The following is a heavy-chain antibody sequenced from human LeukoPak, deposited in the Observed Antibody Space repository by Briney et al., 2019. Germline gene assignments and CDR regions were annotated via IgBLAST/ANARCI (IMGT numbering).Heavy chain of an antibody. J-gene: IGHJ4*02. CDR2: INHSGST. Sequence: PSETLSLTCAVYGGSFSGYYWSWIRQPPGKGLEWIGEINHSGSTNYNPSLKSRVTISVETSKNQFSLKLSSVTTADTAVYYCARGPRELDYWGQGTLVTVSS. V-gene: IGHV4-34*01. CDR1: GGSFSGYY. CDR3: ARGPRELDY.